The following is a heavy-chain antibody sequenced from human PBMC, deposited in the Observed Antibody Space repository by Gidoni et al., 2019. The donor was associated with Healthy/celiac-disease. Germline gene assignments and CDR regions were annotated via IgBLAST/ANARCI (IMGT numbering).Heavy chain of an antibody. CDR3: ARVDGKYSSSPYYFDY. J-gene: IGHJ4*02. V-gene: IGHV4-34*01. Sequence: QVQLQQWGAGLLKPSETLSLTCAVYGGSFSGYYWSWIRQPPGKGLEWIGEINHSGSTNYNPSLKSRVTISVDTSKNQFSLKLSSVTAADTAVYYCARVDGKYSSSPYYFDYWGQGTLVTVSS. D-gene: IGHD6-6*01. CDR1: GGSFSGYY. CDR2: INHSGST.